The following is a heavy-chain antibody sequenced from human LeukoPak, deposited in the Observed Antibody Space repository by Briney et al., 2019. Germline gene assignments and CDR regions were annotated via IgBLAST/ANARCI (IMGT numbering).Heavy chain of an antibody. CDR2: IYYSGST. D-gene: IGHD6-13*01. CDR1: GGSISSYY. V-gene: IGHV4-59*01. Sequence: PSETLSLTCTVSGGSISSYYWSWIRQPPGKGLEWIGYIYYSGSTNYNPSLKSRVTISVDTSKNQFSLKLSSVTAADTAVYYCARDTGSSWYRGELDYWGQGTLVTVSS. J-gene: IGHJ4*02. CDR3: ARDTGSSWYRGELDY.